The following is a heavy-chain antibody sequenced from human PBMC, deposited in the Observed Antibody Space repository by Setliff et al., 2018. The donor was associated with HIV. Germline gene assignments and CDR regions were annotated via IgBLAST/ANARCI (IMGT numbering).Heavy chain of an antibody. CDR3: ARYVAHDEDDFDI. D-gene: IGHD3-10*02. V-gene: IGHV4-34*01. CDR1: GGSFSNYY. CDR2: INYSGST. J-gene: IGHJ3*02. Sequence: SETLSLTCAVYGGSFSNYYWSWIRQPPGKGLEWIGEINYSGSTKYNPSLKSRVTMSVDTSKNQFSLKLNSVTAADTAVYYCARYVAHDEDDFDIWGQGTMVTVSS.